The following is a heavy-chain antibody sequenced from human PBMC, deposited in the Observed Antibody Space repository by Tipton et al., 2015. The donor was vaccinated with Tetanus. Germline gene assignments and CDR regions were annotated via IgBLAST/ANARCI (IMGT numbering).Heavy chain of an antibody. J-gene: IGHJ5*01. D-gene: IGHD2-15*01. Sequence: SLRLSCAASGFTFSDYEMNWVRQAPGKGLEWLAVSWYDGTDKYYADSVKGRFTISRDNSKNTLYLQMNSLRAEDTALYYCAREADCSGGSCFSGVFASWGQGTQVTVSS. CDR1: GFTFSDYE. CDR3: AREADCSGGSCFSGVFAS. CDR2: SWYDGTDK. V-gene: IGHV3-33*08.